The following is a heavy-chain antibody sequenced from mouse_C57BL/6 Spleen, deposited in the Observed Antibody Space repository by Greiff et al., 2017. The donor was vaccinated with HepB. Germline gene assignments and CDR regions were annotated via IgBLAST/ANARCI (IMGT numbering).Heavy chain of an antibody. CDR2: IDPETGGT. J-gene: IGHJ1*03. V-gene: IGHV1-15*01. D-gene: IGHD1-1*01. Sequence: QVHVKQSGAELVRPGASVTLSCKASGYTFTDYEMHWVKQTPVHGLEWIGAIDPETGGTAYNQKFKGKAILTADKSSSTAYMELRSLTSEDSAVYYCTRRRSSYWYFDVWGTGTTVTVSS. CDR3: TRRRSSYWYFDV. CDR1: GYTFTDYE.